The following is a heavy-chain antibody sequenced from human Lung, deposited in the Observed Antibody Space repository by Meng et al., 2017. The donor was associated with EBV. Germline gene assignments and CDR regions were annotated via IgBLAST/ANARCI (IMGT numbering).Heavy chain of an antibody. CDR3: ARTNYGDYNWFDP. CDR1: GGSISSGGFY. Sequence: QVHVAESGPGLVKPSPTLSSTCTVSGGSISSGGFYWSWIRQHPRKGLEWIGYIYYSGSTYYNPSLRSRVAISIDTSKNQFSLKLTSVTAADTAVYFCARTNYGDYNWFDPWGQGTLVTVSS. V-gene: IGHV4-31*03. CDR2: IYYSGST. J-gene: IGHJ5*02. D-gene: IGHD4-17*01.